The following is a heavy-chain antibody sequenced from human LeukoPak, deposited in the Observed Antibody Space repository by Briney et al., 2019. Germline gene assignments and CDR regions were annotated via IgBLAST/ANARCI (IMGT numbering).Heavy chain of an antibody. D-gene: IGHD2-15*01. CDR3: ARDRRDCSGGSCYSLNDY. CDR1: GASISNDIDY. V-gene: IGHV4-39*02. J-gene: IGHJ4*02. CDR2: IYKSGGT. Sequence: SETLSLTCTVSGASISNDIDYWGWIRQPPGKGLEWVGNIYKSGGTYYNPSLRSRVAISVETSKNQFSLKLSSVTAADTAVYYCARDRRDCSGGSCYSLNDYWGQGTLVTVSS.